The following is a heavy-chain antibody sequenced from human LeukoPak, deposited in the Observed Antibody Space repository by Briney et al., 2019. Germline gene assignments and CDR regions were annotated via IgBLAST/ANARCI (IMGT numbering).Heavy chain of an antibody. D-gene: IGHD1-1*01. Sequence: ASVKVSCKASGYTFTGYYMHWVRQAPGQGLEWMGWINPNSGGTNYAQKFQGRVTMTRDTSISTAYMELSRLRSDDTAAYYCARALAPWTDAFDIWGQGTMVTVSS. V-gene: IGHV1-2*02. CDR3: ARALAPWTDAFDI. CDR2: INPNSGGT. CDR1: GYTFTGYY. J-gene: IGHJ3*02.